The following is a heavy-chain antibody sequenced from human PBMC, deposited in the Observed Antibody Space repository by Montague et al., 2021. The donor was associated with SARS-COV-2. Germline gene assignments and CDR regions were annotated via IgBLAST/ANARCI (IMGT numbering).Heavy chain of an antibody. V-gene: IGHV4-38-2*02. CDR1: GDSITNNYY. J-gene: IGHJ4*02. CDR3: ARRHIVASNRAFDY. Sequence: SETRSLTCTVSGDSITNNYYWGWIRQPPGKGLEWIGTIYHSGTTYYNPPLKSRVTISVDTSNNQLSLKLTSVTAADTAVYYCARRHIVASNRAFDYWGQGTLVTVSS. CDR2: IYHSGTT. D-gene: IGHD2-21*01.